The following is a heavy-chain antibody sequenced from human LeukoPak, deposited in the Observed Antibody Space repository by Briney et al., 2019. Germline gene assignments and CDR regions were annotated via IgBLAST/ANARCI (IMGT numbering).Heavy chain of an antibody. CDR3: ARVEQDSSSWYVY. Sequence: GKSLKISCKGSGYSFTSYWIGWVRQMPGKGLEWVGIIYPGDSDTRYSPSFQGQVTISADKSISTAYLQWSSLKASDTAMYYCARVEQDSSSWYVYWGQGTLVTVSS. CDR1: GYSFTSYW. CDR2: IYPGDSDT. D-gene: IGHD6-13*01. V-gene: IGHV5-51*01. J-gene: IGHJ4*02.